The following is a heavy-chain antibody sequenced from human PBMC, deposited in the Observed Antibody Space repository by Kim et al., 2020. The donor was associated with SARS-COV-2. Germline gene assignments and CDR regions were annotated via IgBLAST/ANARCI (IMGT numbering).Heavy chain of an antibody. D-gene: IGHD3-10*01. V-gene: IGHV3-7*01. J-gene: IGHJ3*02. CDR1: VFTFSRAW. CDR3: ARDSGWNAFDI. CDR2: IKEDGVVE. Sequence: GGSLRLSCAASVFTFSRAWMAWVRQAPGKGLEWVANIKEDGVVENYVDSVKGRFTISRDNAKNSLYLQMKSLRAEDTAVYYCARDSGWNAFDIWGQGTMVTVAS.